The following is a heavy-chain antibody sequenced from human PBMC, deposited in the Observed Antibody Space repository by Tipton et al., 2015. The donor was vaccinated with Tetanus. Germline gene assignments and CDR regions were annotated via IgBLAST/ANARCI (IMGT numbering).Heavy chain of an antibody. CDR2: ISAGGDST. V-gene: IGHV3-23*01. CDR3: AITDVAVANTN. CDR1: RYIFGTYA. Sequence: SLRLSCAGFRYIFGTYAMSWVRQAPGKGLEWVSGISAGGDSTYYTESVEVRFTISRDNSKNTLYRQMNSLRAEDTTIYYCAITDVAVANTNWGQGTLATVSS. D-gene: IGHD6-19*01. J-gene: IGHJ4*02.